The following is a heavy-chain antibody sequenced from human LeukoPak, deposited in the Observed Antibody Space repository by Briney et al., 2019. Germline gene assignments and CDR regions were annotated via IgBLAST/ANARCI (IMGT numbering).Heavy chain of an antibody. D-gene: IGHD6-6*01. V-gene: IGHV3-48*01. CDR1: GFTFSTYS. CDR3: ARDIRRYSSSSSAFDI. CDR2: ISSSSSSSSI. J-gene: IGHJ3*02. Sequence: PGGSLRLSCAASGFTFSTYSMNWVRQAPGRGLEWVSYISSSSSSSSIYYVDSVKGRFTISRDNAKNSLYLQMNSLRAEDTAVYYCARDIRRYSSSSSAFDIWGQGTMVTVSS.